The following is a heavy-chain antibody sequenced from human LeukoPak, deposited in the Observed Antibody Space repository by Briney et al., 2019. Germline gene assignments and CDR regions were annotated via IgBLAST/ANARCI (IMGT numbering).Heavy chain of an antibody. J-gene: IGHJ4*02. V-gene: IGHV3-9*01. CDR2: ISWNSGSI. Sequence: GGSLRLSCAASGFTFDDYAMHWVRQAPGKGLEWVSGISWNSGSIGYADSVKGRFTISRDNAKNSLYLQMNSLRAEDTALYYCAKAAAGTGGPGDYWGQGTLVTVSS. CDR1: GFTFDDYA. CDR3: AKAAAGTGGPGDY. D-gene: IGHD6-13*01.